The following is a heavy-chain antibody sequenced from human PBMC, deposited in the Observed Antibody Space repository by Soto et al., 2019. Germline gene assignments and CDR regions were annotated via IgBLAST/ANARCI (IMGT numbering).Heavy chain of an antibody. V-gene: IGHV3-11*01. Sequence: PGGSLRLSYAASGFTFSDYYMSWIRQAPGKGLEWVSYISYSGDAIYYADSVKGRFTISRDNARNSLYLQMNSLRAEDTAVYFCARDPSYYDILTGHPDYFDYWGQGTVVTVSS. CDR2: ISYSGDAI. D-gene: IGHD3-9*01. J-gene: IGHJ4*02. CDR1: GFTFSDYY. CDR3: ARDPSYYDILTGHPDYFDY.